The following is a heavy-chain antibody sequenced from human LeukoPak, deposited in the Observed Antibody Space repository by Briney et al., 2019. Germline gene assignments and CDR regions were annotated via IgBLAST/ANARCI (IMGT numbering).Heavy chain of an antibody. J-gene: IGHJ4*02. D-gene: IGHD5-18*01. Sequence: GVSLRLSCAASGFTFSSYSMNWVRQAPGKGLEWVSYISSGSSTIHYADSVKGRFTISRDNAKSSLFLQMNSLRAEDTAVYYCAGIPLSTTMVDYWGQGTLVTVSS. CDR2: ISSGSSTI. V-gene: IGHV3-48*01. CDR3: AGIPLSTTMVDY. CDR1: GFTFSSYS.